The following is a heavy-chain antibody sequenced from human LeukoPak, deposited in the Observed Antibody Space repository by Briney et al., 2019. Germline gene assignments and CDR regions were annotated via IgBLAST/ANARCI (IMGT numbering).Heavy chain of an antibody. J-gene: IGHJ4*02. CDR3: AKDRDFCTSTTCFYDY. D-gene: IGHD2-2*01. CDR2: ISASGGTT. Sequence: GGSLRLSYAASGFTFSSFAMSWVRQAPGKGLEWVAAISASGGTTYYADSVRGRFTISRDNSKSTLTLHMNSLRAGDTAVFYCAKDRDFCTSTTCFYDYWGQGTLVTVSS. V-gene: IGHV3-23*01. CDR1: GFTFSSFA.